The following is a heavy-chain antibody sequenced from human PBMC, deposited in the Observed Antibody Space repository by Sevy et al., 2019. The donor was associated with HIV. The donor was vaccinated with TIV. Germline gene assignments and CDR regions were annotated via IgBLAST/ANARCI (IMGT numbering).Heavy chain of an antibody. CDR2: VIFASNYI. J-gene: IGHJ3*01. D-gene: IGHD3-10*01. Sequence: GSLRLSCAASGFTFNSYTMNWVRQAPGKGLEWVSSVIFASNYIYYADSVRGRFTISRDNAKNSLYLQMNSLRAEDTAVYYCARPYGSGSWEAFDLWGQGTMVTVSS. CDR1: GFTFNSYT. CDR3: ARPYGSGSWEAFDL. V-gene: IGHV3-21*01.